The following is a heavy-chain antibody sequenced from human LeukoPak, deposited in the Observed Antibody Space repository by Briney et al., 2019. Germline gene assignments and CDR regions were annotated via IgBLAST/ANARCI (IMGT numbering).Heavy chain of an antibody. CDR3: AIGYYHVWGSYAS. J-gene: IGHJ5*02. Sequence: SQTLSLACTVSGGSISSGSYYWSWIRQPAGKGLEWIGRIYTSGSTNYNPSLKSRVTISVDTSKNQFSLKLSSVTAADTAVYYCAIGYYHVWGSYASWGQGTLVTVSS. D-gene: IGHD3-16*01. V-gene: IGHV4-61*02. CDR2: IYTSGST. CDR1: GGSISSGSYY.